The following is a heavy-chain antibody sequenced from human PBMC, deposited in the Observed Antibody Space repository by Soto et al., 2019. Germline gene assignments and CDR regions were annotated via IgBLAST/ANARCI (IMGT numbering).Heavy chain of an antibody. CDR1: GGSISSGDYY. Sequence: PSETLSLTCTVSGGSISSGDYYWSWIRQPPGKGLVWIGYIYYSGSTYYNPSLKSRVTISVDTSKNQFSLKLSSVTAADTAVYYCAKEPVSITIFGVNGMDVWGQGTTVTVSS. CDR2: IYYSGST. V-gene: IGHV4-30-4*01. CDR3: AKEPVSITIFGVNGMDV. D-gene: IGHD3-3*01. J-gene: IGHJ6*02.